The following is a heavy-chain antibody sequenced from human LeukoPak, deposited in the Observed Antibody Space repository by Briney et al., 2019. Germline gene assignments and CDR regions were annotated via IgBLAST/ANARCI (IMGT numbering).Heavy chain of an antibody. D-gene: IGHD2-15*01. J-gene: IGHJ6*03. CDR2: ISSSSSYI. CDR3: ARAPHGGSCPLCGSYYYYYMDV. Sequence: GGSLRLSCAASGFTFSSYSMNWVRQAPGKGLEWVSSISSSSSYIYYADSVKGRFTISRDNAKNSLYLQMNSLRAEDTAVYYCARAPHGGSCPLCGSYYYYYMDVWGKGTTVTVSS. CDR1: GFTFSSYS. V-gene: IGHV3-21*01.